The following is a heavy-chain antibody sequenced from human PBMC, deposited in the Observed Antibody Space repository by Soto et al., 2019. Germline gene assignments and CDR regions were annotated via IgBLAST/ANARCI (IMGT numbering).Heavy chain of an antibody. CDR2: INHSGST. D-gene: IGHD6-13*01. V-gene: IGHV4-34*01. CDR3: ATGRTPITATSLDY. Sequence: KAAGTLSLTCAVYGGSFSGYYWTWIRQPPGEGLEWIGEINHSGSTKYKPSLRGRVTISVDTSKNQLPLTVTSVTSADTAVYYCATGRTPITATSLDYWGQGTLVTVSS. J-gene: IGHJ4*02. CDR1: GGSFSGYY.